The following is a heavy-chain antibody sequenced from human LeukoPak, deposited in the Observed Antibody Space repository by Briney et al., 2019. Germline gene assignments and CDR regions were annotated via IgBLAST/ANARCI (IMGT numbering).Heavy chain of an antibody. CDR3: ARNPTVGANRWFDY. CDR2: IYHSGST. CDR1: GGSMRSSRNY. V-gene: IGHV4-39*01. D-gene: IGHD1-26*01. Sequence: TSETLSLTCSVSGGSMRSSRNYWGWIRQPPGKGLEWIASIYHSGSTYHNPSLKSRVTISVDMSKNQFSLKLTSVTAADTAVYYCARNPTVGANRWFDYWGQGTLVTVSS. J-gene: IGHJ4*02.